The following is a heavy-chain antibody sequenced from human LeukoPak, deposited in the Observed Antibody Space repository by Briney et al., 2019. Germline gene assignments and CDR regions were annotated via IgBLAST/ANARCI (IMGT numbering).Heavy chain of an antibody. CDR1: GFTVSSNY. J-gene: IGHJ3*02. CDR2: IYSGGST. Sequence: VGSLRLSCAASGFTVSSNYMSWVRQAPGKGLEWVSVIYSGGSTYYADSVKGRFTISRDNSKNTLYLQMNSLRAEDTAVYYCAGGPLQWFPGPFDIWGQGTMVTVSS. CDR3: AGGPLQWFPGPFDI. V-gene: IGHV3-66*02. D-gene: IGHD4-23*01.